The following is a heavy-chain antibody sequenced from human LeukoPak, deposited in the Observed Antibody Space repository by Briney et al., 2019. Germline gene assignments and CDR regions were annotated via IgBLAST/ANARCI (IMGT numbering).Heavy chain of an antibody. CDR2: ISSSGSTI. J-gene: IGHJ4*02. D-gene: IGHD3-3*01. CDR1: GFTFSDYY. CDR3: AREPFWSGYYSNLHFDY. Sequence: GGSLRLSCAASGFTFSDYYMSWIRQAPGKGLEWVSYISSSGSTIYYADSVKGRFTISRDNAKNSLYLQMNSLRAEDTAVYYCAREPFWSGYYSNLHFDYWGQGTLVTVSS. V-gene: IGHV3-11*04.